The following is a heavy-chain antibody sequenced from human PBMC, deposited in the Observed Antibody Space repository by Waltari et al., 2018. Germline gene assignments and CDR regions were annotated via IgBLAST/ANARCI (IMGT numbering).Heavy chain of an antibody. V-gene: IGHV3-53*01. CDR3: ARDTTSRERAGD. CDR2: IYTGEMT. Sequence: VRLVESGGGFIHPGGSLGLSCSASGLSVSNHYIHWVRQAPGKGLEWVSVIYTGEMTYYSDAVKGRFTISRDISKNMVYLQMNNLRAEDTALYYCARDTTSRERAGDWGQGTLVTVSS. D-gene: IGHD1-1*01. CDR1: GLSVSNHY. J-gene: IGHJ4*02.